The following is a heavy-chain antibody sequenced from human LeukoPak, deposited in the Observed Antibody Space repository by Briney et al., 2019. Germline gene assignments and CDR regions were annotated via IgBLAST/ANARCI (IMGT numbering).Heavy chain of an antibody. CDR2: IYSGGST. CDR1: GFTFKNYA. Sequence: PGGSLRLSCAASGFTFKNYAMSWVRQAPGKGLEWVSVIYSGGSTYYADSVKGRFTISRDNSKNTLYLQMNSLRAEDTAVYYCARETRYYYDSSGYYYVDYWGQGTLVTVSS. CDR3: ARETRYYYDSSGYYYVDY. D-gene: IGHD3-22*01. V-gene: IGHV3-53*01. J-gene: IGHJ4*02.